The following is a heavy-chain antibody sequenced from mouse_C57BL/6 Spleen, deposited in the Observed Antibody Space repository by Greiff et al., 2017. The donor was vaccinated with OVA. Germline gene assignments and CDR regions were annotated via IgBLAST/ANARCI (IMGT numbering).Heavy chain of an antibody. Sequence: QVQLQQSGAELVKPGASVKLSCQASGYTFTEYTIHWVKQRSGQGLEWIGWFYPGSGSIKYNEKFKDKATLTADKSSSTVYMVLSRVTSEDTAVYFCARHEDKLRLNYAMDYWGQGTSVTVSS. J-gene: IGHJ4*01. CDR2: FYPGSGSI. CDR1: GYTFTEYT. V-gene: IGHV1-62-2*01. CDR3: ARHEDKLRLNYAMDY. D-gene: IGHD3-2*02.